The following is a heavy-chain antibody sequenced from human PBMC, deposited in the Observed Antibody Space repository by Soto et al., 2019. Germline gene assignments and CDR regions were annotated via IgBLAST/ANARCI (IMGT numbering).Heavy chain of an antibody. Sequence: GGSLRLSCAASGFTFSSYAMHWVRQAPGKGLEWVAVISYDGSNKYYADSVKGRFTISRDNSKNTLDLQMNSLRAEDTAVYYCAREIIRDSSDSSGYYRYFDYWGQGTLVTVSS. CDR1: GFTFSSYA. CDR2: ISYDGSNK. D-gene: IGHD3-22*01. CDR3: AREIIRDSSDSSGYYRYFDY. J-gene: IGHJ4*02. V-gene: IGHV3-30-3*01.